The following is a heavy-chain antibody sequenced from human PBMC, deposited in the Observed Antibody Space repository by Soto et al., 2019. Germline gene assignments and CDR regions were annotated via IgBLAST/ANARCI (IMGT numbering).Heavy chain of an antibody. J-gene: IGHJ4*02. CDR2: ITGSGGDA. CDR3: ARGSTDSYPGSRIFDF. V-gene: IGHV3-23*01. D-gene: IGHD3-10*01. Sequence: FGSRAIGGVRQSPGEGLEWVSTITGSGGDAKYADSVRGRFAISRDNSKKTLYLQMSSLTAEDSAIYYCARGSTDSYPGSRIFDFWGRGTLVTVSS. CDR1: FGSRA.